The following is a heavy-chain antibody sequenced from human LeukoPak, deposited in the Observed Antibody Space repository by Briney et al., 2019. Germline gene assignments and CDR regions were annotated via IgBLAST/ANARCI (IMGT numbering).Heavy chain of an antibody. CDR1: GYTFTSYG. D-gene: IGHD5-18*01. V-gene: IGHV1-18*01. CDR3: ERIQGINRVLYFYMDV. J-gene: IGHJ6*03. CDR2: IRAYNGNT. Sequence: GASVKVSCKASGYTFTSYGISWVRQAPGKELAWMGWIRAYNGNTNYAQKLQGRVTMTTDTSTSTAYMELRSLRSDDTAVYYCERIQGINRVLYFYMDVWGKGTTVTVSS.